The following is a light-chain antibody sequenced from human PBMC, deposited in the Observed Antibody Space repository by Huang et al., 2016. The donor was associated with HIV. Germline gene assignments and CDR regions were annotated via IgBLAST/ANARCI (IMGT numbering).Light chain of an antibody. CDR1: QGVLSRSTNKNY. Sequence: DIVVTQSPDSLAVSLGETASLTCRPLQGVLSRSTNKNYLAWFQQKAGHPPKLLIFWASTREAGVSDRITGSGSGTHFTLTISNVRTEDVAIYYCQQYYNSPQTFGPGTRVEI. CDR3: QQYYNSPQT. CDR2: WAS. V-gene: IGKV4-1*01. J-gene: IGKJ1*01.